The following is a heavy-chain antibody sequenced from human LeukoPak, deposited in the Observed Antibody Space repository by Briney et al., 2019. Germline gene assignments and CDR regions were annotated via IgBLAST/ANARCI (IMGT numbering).Heavy chain of an antibody. V-gene: IGHV1-46*01. Sequence: ASVXXXXKASGYTFTSYYMHWVRQAPGQGLEWMGIINPSGGSTSYAQKFQGRVTMTRDTSTSTVYMELSSLRSEDTAVYYCARDVGYFDYWGQGTLVTVSS. CDR2: INPSGGST. CDR3: ARDVGYFDY. J-gene: IGHJ4*02. CDR1: GYTFTSYY.